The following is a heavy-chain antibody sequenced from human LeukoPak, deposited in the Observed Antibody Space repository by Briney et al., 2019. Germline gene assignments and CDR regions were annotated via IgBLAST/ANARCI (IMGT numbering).Heavy chain of an antibody. J-gene: IGHJ6*02. CDR1: GFTFSSYW. CDR2: IKQDGSEK. D-gene: IGHD5-12*01. V-gene: IGHV3-7*01. CDR3: ATGHIVATNYGMDV. Sequence: QSGGSLRLSCAASGFTFSSYWMSWVRQAPGKGLEWVANIKQDGSEKYYVDSVKGRFTISRDNAKNSLYLQMNSLRAEDTAVYYCATGHIVATNYGMDVWGQGTTVTVSS.